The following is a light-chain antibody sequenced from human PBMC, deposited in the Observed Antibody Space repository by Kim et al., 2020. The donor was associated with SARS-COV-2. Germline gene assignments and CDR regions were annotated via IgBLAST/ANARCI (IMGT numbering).Light chain of an antibody. CDR1: SSNIGSNT. CDR3: AAWDDSLNGLYV. Sequence: QRVTITFSGSSSNIGSNTVNWYQQLPGTAPKFLIYSNNQRPSGVPDRFSGSKSGTSASLAISGLQSEDEAEYYCAAWDDSLNGLYVFGTGTKVTVL. J-gene: IGLJ1*01. V-gene: IGLV1-44*01. CDR2: SNN.